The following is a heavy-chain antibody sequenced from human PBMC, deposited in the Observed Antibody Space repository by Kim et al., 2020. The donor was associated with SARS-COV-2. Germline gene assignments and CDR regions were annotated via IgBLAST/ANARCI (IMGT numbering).Heavy chain of an antibody. CDR1: GASISNYY. V-gene: IGHV4-59*01. CDR2: ISYSGSA. CDR3: ARQWSGFDF. J-gene: IGHJ4*02. Sequence: SETLSLTCNVSGASISNYYWTWIRQPPGKGLEWIGFISYSGSANYNPSLKSRVTISIDMSKNQFSLKLTSVTAADTALYYCARQWSGFDFWGRGTLVTVS. D-gene: IGHD3-3*01.